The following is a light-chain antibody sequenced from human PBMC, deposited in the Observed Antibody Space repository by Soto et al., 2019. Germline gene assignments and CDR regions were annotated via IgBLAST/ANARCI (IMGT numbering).Light chain of an antibody. J-gene: IGKJ5*01. V-gene: IGKV3-11*01. CDR2: DTS. Sequence: EVGLKISPATVSLSPGERATLSCRASQSVGSFLAWYQQKPGQAPRLLIYDTSIRATGIPARFSGSGSGTDFTLTITSLEPEDFAVYYCQQRNSWPPTFTFGQGTRLAI. CDR1: QSVGSF. CDR3: QQRNSWPPTFT.